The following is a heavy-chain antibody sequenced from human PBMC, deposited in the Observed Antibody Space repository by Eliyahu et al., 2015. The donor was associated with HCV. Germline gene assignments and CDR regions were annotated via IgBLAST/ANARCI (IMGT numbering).Heavy chain of an antibody. V-gene: IGHV3-43*02. Sequence: EVQLVESGGGVVQPGGSLRLSCAASGXTFDDYAXXXVRXXPGKGLEWVSLISGDGGSTYYADSVKGRFTISRDNSKNSLYLQMNSLRTEDTALYYCAKDIGWSYDFWSGYYPFRGDAFDIWGQGTMVTVSS. D-gene: IGHD3-3*01. CDR1: GXTFDDYA. CDR3: AKDIGWSYDFWSGYYPFRGDAFDI. J-gene: IGHJ3*02. CDR2: ISGDGGST.